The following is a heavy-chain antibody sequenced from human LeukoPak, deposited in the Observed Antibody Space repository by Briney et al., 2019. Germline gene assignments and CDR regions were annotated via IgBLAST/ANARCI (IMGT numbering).Heavy chain of an antibody. V-gene: IGHV1-69*05. D-gene: IGHD6-6*01. CDR3: ARLIVPAYGMDV. CDR1: GGTFSSYA. CDR2: IIPIFGTA. Sequence: SVKVSCKASGGTFSSYAISWVRQAPGQGLEWMGGIIPIFGTANYAQKFQGRVTITTDESTSTAYMELSSLRSEDTAVYYCARLIVPAYGMDVWGQGTTVTVSS. J-gene: IGHJ6*02.